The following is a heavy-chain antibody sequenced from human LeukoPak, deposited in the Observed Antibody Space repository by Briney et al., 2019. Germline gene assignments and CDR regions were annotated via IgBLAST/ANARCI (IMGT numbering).Heavy chain of an antibody. Sequence: PGGSLRLSCAASGFTFSNAWMSWVRQAPGKGLEWVSAISGSGGSTYYADSVKGRFTISRDNSKNTLYLQMNSLRAEDTAVYYCAKEGPLLWFGESEYFDYWGQGTLVTVSS. D-gene: IGHD3-10*01. CDR3: AKEGPLLWFGESEYFDY. CDR1: GFTFSNAW. J-gene: IGHJ4*02. V-gene: IGHV3-23*01. CDR2: ISGSGGST.